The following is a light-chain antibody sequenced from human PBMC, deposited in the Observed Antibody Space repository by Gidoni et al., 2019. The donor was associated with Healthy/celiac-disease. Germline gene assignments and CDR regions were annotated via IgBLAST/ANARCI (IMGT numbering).Light chain of an antibody. J-gene: IGKJ4*01. CDR3: QQSYSTPLT. CDR2: AAS. V-gene: IGKV1-39*01. Sequence: DIQMTQSPSSLSASVGDSVTITCRASQSISSYLKWYQQHPGKDPKPLIYAASSLQSVVPSRFSGSGSGTDFTLTISSLQPEDFATYYCQQSYSTPLTFGGGTKVEIK. CDR1: QSISSY.